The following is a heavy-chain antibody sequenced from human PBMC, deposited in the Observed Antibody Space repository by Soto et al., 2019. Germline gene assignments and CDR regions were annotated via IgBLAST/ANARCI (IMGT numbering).Heavy chain of an antibody. CDR3: ARLRVVSDGNYYYGMDV. CDR1: GGSISSSSYY. J-gene: IGHJ6*02. CDR2: IYYSGST. D-gene: IGHD3-10*01. Sequence: RSLTCTVSGGSISSSSYYWGWIRQPPGKGLEWIGSIYYSGSTYYNPSLKSRVTISVDTSKNQFSLKLSSVTAADTAVYYCARLRVVSDGNYYYGMDVWGQGTTVTVSS. V-gene: IGHV4-39*01.